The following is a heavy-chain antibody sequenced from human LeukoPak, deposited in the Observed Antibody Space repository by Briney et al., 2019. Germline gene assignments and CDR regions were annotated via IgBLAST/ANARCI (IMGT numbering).Heavy chain of an antibody. CDR3: ASGDYGDYDGWFDP. D-gene: IGHD4-17*01. CDR1: GFTFSSYA. V-gene: IGHV3-23*01. J-gene: IGHJ5*02. Sequence: GGSLRLSCAASGFTFSSYAMSWVRQAPGKGLEWVSAISGSGGSTYYADSVKGRFTISRDNSKNTLYLQMNSLRAEDTAVYYCASGDYGDYDGWFDPWGQGTLVTVSS. CDR2: ISGSGGST.